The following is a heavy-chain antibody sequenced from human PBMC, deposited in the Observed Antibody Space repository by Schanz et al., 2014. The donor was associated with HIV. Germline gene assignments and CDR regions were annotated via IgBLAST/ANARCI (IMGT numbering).Heavy chain of an antibody. CDR2: ISYDGRNK. CDR3: ARGQPLVQRWFDP. Sequence: QVQLVESGGGVVQPGRSLRLSCAASGFSFSNFGMHWVRQAPGKGLEGVAVISYDGRNKYYADSVKGRLTISRDNSKNTLYLQMNSLRPEDTAVYYCARGQPLVQRWFDPWGQGTLVTVSS. CDR1: GFSFSNFG. J-gene: IGHJ5*02. V-gene: IGHV3-30*03. D-gene: IGHD6-13*01.